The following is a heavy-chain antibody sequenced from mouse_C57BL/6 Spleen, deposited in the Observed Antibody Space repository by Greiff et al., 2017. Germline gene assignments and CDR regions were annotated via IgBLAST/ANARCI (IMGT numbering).Heavy chain of an antibody. CDR2: IYPSDIET. CDR1: VYTFTSYW. D-gene: IGHD2-5*01. J-gene: IGHJ2*01. CDR3: ARSGYYSNYGDY. Sequence: VQLQQPGAELVRPGSSVKLSCKASVYTFTSYWMDWVKQRPGQGLECIVNIYPSDIETHYNQKFKDKATLPVDKSSSTAYMQLSSLTSEASAVYYCARSGYYSNYGDYWGQGTTLTVSS. V-gene: IGHV1-61*01.